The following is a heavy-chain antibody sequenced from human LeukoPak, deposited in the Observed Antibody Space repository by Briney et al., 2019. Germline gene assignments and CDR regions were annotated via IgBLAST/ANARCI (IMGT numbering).Heavy chain of an antibody. J-gene: IGHJ4*02. D-gene: IGHD3-10*01. CDR3: ARDSSIINYFDY. Sequence: SGGSLRLSCAASGFTFSSYGMHWVRQAPGKGLEWVAVIWYDGSNKYYADSVKGRFTISRDNSKNTLYLQMNSLRAEDTAVYYCARDSSIINYFDYWGQGTLVTVSS. CDR1: GFTFSSYG. CDR2: IWYDGSNK. V-gene: IGHV3-33*01.